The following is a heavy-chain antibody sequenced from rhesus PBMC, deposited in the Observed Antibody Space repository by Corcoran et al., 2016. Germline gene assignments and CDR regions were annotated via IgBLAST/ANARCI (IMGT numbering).Heavy chain of an antibody. CDR3: ARDLEVAAAYAFDF. D-gene: IGHD6-25*01. J-gene: IGHJ3*01. Sequence: QVQLQESGPGLVKPSETLSLTCAVSGYSISSGYYWGGIRQSPGKGLEYIGYISGSSGSTYYNPSLKSRVTMSIDTSKNQFSLKLSSVTAADTAVYYCARDLEVAAAYAFDFWGQGLRVTVSS. CDR2: ISGSSGST. CDR1: GYSISSGYY. V-gene: IGHV4-99*02.